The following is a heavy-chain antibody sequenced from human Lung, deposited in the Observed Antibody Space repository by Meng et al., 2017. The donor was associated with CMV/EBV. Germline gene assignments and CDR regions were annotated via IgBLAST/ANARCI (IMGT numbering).Heavy chain of an antibody. J-gene: IGHJ6*02. CDR2: INYTGST. CDR3: ARTPDCITARCLYYYYYYGMDV. V-gene: IGHV4-34*01. Sequence: TLSLTCAVYGGSFSGYYWNWIRQPPGKGLECIGEINYTGSTNYNPSLKSLVTISVDTSKNQLTLKMTSVTAADTAVYYCARTPDCITARCLYYYYYYGMDVWGRGTTVTVSS. D-gene: IGHD2-21*02. CDR1: GGSFSGYY.